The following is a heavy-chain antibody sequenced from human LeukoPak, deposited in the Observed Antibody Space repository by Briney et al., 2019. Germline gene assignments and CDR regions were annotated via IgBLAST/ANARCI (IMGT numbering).Heavy chain of an antibody. CDR2: INPNSGGT. Sequence: GASVKVSCKASGYTFTSYGISWVRQAPGQGLEWMGWINPNSGGTNYAQKFQGRVTMTRDTSISTAYMELSRLRSDDTAVYYCASIGGIVASGPFDIWGQGTMVSVSS. CDR1: GYTFTSYG. V-gene: IGHV1-2*02. J-gene: IGHJ3*02. D-gene: IGHD6-13*01. CDR3: ASIGGIVASGPFDI.